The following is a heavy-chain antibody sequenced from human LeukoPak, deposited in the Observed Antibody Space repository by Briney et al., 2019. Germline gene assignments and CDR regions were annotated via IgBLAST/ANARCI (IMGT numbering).Heavy chain of an antibody. D-gene: IGHD5-18*01. CDR2: ISYDGSNK. Sequence: GRSLRLSCAASGFTFSSYGMHWVRQAPGKGLEWVAVISYDGSNKYYADSVKGRFTISRDSSKNTLYLQMNSLRAEDTAVYYCAKDDGPPLGYSYGYYYYYGMDVWGQGTTVTVSS. J-gene: IGHJ6*02. V-gene: IGHV3-30*18. CDR3: AKDDGPPLGYSYGYYYYYGMDV. CDR1: GFTFSSYG.